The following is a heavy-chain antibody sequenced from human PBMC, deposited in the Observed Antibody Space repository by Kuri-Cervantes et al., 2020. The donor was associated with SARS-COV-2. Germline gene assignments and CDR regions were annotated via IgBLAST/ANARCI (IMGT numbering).Heavy chain of an antibody. D-gene: IGHD5-12*01. CDR2: IYSGGQST. CDR1: GFTFSNYA. V-gene: IGHV3-23*03. CDR3: ARGDASGYDYRSRDFDY. Sequence: LSLTCAASGFTFSNYAMSWVRQAPGKGLEWVSLIYSGGQSTYYADSVKGRFTISRDNSKNTLYLQMNSLRAEDTAVYYCARGDASGYDYRSRDFDYWGQGTLVTVSS. J-gene: IGHJ4*02.